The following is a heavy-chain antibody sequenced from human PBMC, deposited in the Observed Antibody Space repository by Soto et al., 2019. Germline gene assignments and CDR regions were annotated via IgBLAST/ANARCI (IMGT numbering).Heavy chain of an antibody. J-gene: IGHJ4*02. D-gene: IGHD3-3*01. V-gene: IGHV4-59*01. CDR3: ARTFWSGDHFDY. CDR2: IYYSGST. Sequence: QVQLQESGPGLVKPSETLSLTCTVSGGSISSYYWSWIRQPPGKGLEWIGYIYYSGSTNYNPSLKSRVTISVDTSKNQFSLKLSSVTAADTAVYYCARTFWSGDHFDYWGQGTLVTVSS. CDR1: GGSISSYY.